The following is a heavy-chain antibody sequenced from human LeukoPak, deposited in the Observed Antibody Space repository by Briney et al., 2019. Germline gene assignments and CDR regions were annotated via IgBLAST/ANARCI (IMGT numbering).Heavy chain of an antibody. D-gene: IGHD2-2*01. J-gene: IGHJ6*02. CDR2: INHSGST. CDR1: GGSFSGYY. Sequence: SETLSLTCAVYGGSFSGYYWSWICQPPGKGLEWIGEINHSGSTNYNPSLKSRVTISVDTSKNQFSLKLSSVTAADTAVYYCARGRGYCSSTSCYEAGYGMDVWGQGTTVTVSS. V-gene: IGHV4-34*01. CDR3: ARGRGYCSSTSCYEAGYGMDV.